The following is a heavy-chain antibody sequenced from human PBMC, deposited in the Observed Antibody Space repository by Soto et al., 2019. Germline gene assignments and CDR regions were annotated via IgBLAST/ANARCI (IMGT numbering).Heavy chain of an antibody. V-gene: IGHV1-69*01. CDR1: GRTFRHSA. J-gene: IGHJ6*02. D-gene: IGHD5-12*01. CDR2: IIPIFGTA. Sequence: QVQLVQSGAEVKKPGSSVKVSCEASGRTFRHSAISWVRQAPGQGLEWMAGIIPIFGTANYAQKFQGRVTVTADESTSTAYMELYSLRSEDTAVYYCAIPPEGGYKDGMDVWGQGTTVTVSS. CDR3: AIPPEGGYKDGMDV.